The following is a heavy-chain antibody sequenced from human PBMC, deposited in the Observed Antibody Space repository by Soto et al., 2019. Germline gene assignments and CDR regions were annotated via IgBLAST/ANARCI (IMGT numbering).Heavy chain of an antibody. D-gene: IGHD6-19*01. J-gene: IGHJ4*02. Sequence: QVQLVESGGGVVQPGRSLRLSCAASGCTFSSYGMHWVRQAPGKGLEWVAVIWYDGSNKYYADSVKGRFTISRDNSKKTLYLQMNSLRAEDTAVYYCAREGYSSMYYFDYWGQGTLVTVSS. CDR2: IWYDGSNK. CDR3: AREGYSSMYYFDY. V-gene: IGHV3-33*01. CDR1: GCTFSSYG.